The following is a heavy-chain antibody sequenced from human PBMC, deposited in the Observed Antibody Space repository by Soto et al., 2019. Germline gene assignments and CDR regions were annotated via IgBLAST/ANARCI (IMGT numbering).Heavy chain of an antibody. CDR3: ARDSHYYDSSGYWYYFDY. Sequence: GGSLRLSCAASGLTFSSYAMHWVRQAPGKGLEWVAVISYDGSNKYYADSVKGRFTISRDNSKNTLYLQMNSLRAEDTAVYYCARDSHYYDSSGYWYYFDYWGQGTLVTVSS. CDR2: ISYDGSNK. V-gene: IGHV3-30-3*01. J-gene: IGHJ4*02. D-gene: IGHD3-22*01. CDR1: GLTFSSYA.